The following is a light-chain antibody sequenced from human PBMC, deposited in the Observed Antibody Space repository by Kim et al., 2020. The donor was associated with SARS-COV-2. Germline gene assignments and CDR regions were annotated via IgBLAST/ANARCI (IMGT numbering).Light chain of an antibody. CDR2: GKY. V-gene: IGLV3-19*01. Sequence: SSELTQDPAVSVALGQTVRLTCQGDSLRNYYATWYQQRPGQAPVLVLFGKYNRPSGIPDRFSGSGSGNTASLTITGAQAVDEADYYCNSRDSSGDHVVFGGGTKLTVL. CDR3: NSRDSSGDHVV. J-gene: IGLJ3*02. CDR1: SLRNYY.